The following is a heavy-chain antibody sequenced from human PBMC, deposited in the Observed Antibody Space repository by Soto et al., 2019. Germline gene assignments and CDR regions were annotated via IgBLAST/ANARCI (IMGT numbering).Heavy chain of an antibody. Sequence: EVQLVESGGGLVKPGGSLRLSCAASGFTFSSYTMNWVRQAPGKGLEWVSSISSSSSYIFYADSLKGRFTVSRDNAKNSLFLQMNSLRAEDTAVYYCARDASYCRGGSCYQEYFDFWGQGTLVTVSS. J-gene: IGHJ4*02. CDR3: ARDASYCRGGSCYQEYFDF. CDR1: GFTFSSYT. V-gene: IGHV3-21*01. D-gene: IGHD2-15*01. CDR2: ISSSSSYI.